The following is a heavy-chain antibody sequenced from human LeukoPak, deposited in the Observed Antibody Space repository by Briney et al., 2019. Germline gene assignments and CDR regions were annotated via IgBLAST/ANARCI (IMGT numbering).Heavy chain of an antibody. J-gene: IGHJ5*02. Sequence: PSETLSLTCAVSGYSISSGFYWGWIRQTPGEGLEWIASMFHSGSTYYNPSLKTRVDISVDTSKHQFSPKLTSVTAADTAIYYCARDSGTYHTLNSWGQGTLVTVSS. CDR3: ARDSGTYHTLNS. CDR2: MFHSGST. D-gene: IGHD1-26*01. V-gene: IGHV4-38-2*02. CDR1: GYSISSGFY.